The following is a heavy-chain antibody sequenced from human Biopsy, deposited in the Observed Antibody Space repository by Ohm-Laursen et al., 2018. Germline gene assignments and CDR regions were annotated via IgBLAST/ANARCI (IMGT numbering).Heavy chain of an antibody. CDR1: GVSITAYY. CDR2: NNHSGST. D-gene: IGHD2-15*01. Sequence: SDTLSLTCTVSGVSITAYYWSWIRQPPGKGLECIGNNNHSGSTNYNPSLKSRLTISVDTSKNQFSLKLSFVTAADTAVYYCARMDCSGGSCHYYSYGMDVWGQGTTVTVSS. V-gene: IGHV4-4*09. J-gene: IGHJ6*02. CDR3: ARMDCSGGSCHYYSYGMDV.